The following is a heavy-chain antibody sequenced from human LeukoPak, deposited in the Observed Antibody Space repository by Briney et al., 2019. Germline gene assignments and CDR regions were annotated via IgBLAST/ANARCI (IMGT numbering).Heavy chain of an antibody. CDR3: ARGVRIAVAGYIDY. CDR1: GGSISSYY. D-gene: IGHD6-19*01. Sequence: PSETLSLTCTVSGGSISSYYWSWIRQPAGKGLEWIGRIYTSGSTNYNPSLKSRVTMSVDTSKNQFSLKLSSVTAADTAVYYCARGVRIAVAGYIDYWGQGTLVTVSS. J-gene: IGHJ4*02. CDR2: IYTSGST. V-gene: IGHV4-4*07.